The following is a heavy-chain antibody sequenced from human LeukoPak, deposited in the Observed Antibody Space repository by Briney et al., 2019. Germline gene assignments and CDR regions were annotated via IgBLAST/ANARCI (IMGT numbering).Heavy chain of an antibody. V-gene: IGHV4-34*01. CDR1: GGSFSGYY. CDR2: INHSGST. CDR3: ARDFAGYSYGYWYFDL. D-gene: IGHD5-18*01. J-gene: IGHJ2*01. Sequence: SETLSLTCAVYGGSFSGYYWSWIRQPPGKGLEWIGEINHSGSTNYNPSLKSRVTISVDTSKNQFSLKLSSVTAADTAVYYCARDFAGYSYGYWYFDLWGRGTLVTVSS.